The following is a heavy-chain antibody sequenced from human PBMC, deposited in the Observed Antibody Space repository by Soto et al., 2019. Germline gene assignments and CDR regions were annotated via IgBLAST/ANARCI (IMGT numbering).Heavy chain of an antibody. D-gene: IGHD1-1*01. CDR1: GFTFSSHA. V-gene: IGHV3-30-3*01. CDR2: ISYDGSNK. CDR3: ARDRLRYNWNDFPYYYYGMDV. Sequence: QVQLVESGGGVVQPGRSLRLSCAASGFTFSSHAMHWVRQAPGKGLEWVAVISYDGSNKYYADSVQGRFTISRDNSKNTLYLQMNSLRAEDTAVYYCARDRLRYNWNDFPYYYYGMDVWGQGTTVTVSS. J-gene: IGHJ6*02.